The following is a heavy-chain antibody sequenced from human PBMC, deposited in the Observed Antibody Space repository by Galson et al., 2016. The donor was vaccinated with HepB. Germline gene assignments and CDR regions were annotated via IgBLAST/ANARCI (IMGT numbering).Heavy chain of an antibody. CDR1: GFTFSDYW. V-gene: IGHV3-7*01. CDR3: ARGLDATMGGGWHYGMDV. D-gene: IGHD5-18*01. Sequence: SLRLSCAASGFTFSDYWMNWVRQAPGKGLEWVANIRPEGSGKNYVDSVEGRFTISRDNPKNSLYLQMNILRADDTAVYYCARGLDATMGGGWHYGMDVWGQGTTVTVS. CDR2: IRPEGSGK. J-gene: IGHJ6*02.